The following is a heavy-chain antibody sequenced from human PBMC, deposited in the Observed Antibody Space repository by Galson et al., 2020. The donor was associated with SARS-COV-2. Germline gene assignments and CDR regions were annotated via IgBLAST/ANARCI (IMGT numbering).Heavy chain of an antibody. Sequence: GGSLRLSCTASGFTFGDYAMSWFRQAPGKGLEWVGFIRSKAYGGTTEYAASVKGRFTISRDDSKSIAYLQMNSLKTEDTAVYYCTRASPEPVLPDTNYYYYYGMDVWGQGTTVTVSS. CDR1: GFTFGDYA. J-gene: IGHJ6*02. D-gene: IGHD1-26*01. V-gene: IGHV3-49*03. CDR3: TRASPEPVLPDTNYYYYYGMDV. CDR2: IRSKAYGGTT.